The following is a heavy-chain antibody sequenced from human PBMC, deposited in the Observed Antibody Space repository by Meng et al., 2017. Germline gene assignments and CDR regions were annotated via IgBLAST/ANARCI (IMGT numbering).Heavy chain of an antibody. CDR3: ARDHGPIDY. Sequence: QGQLGGVGGGVVQPGRSLRLSCAASGLTFSSYAMHWVRQAPGKGLEWVAVISYDGSNKYYADSVKGRFTISRDNSKNTLYLQMNSLRAEDTAVYYCARDHGPIDYWGQGTLVTVSS. J-gene: IGHJ4*02. V-gene: IGHV3-30*07. CDR2: ISYDGSNK. CDR1: GLTFSSYA.